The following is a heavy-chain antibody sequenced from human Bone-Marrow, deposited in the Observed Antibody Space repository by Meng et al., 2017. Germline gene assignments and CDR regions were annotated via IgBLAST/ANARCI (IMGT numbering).Heavy chain of an antibody. J-gene: IGHJ5*02. CDR1: GFSFSSYH. D-gene: IGHD3-22*01. CDR3: ARSFYDSFAYYNA. V-gene: IGHV3-21*01. CDR2: ITSSSNSI. Sequence: GESLKISCEASGFSFSSYHMNWVRQAPGKGLEWVSSITSSSNSINNADSVKGRFTVSRDNAKNSLYLQMNSLRAEDTAVYYCARSFYDSFAYYNAWGQGTLVTISS.